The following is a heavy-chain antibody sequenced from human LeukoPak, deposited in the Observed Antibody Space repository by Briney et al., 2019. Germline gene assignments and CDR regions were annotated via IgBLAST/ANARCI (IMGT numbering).Heavy chain of an antibody. CDR3: ARQTGYSSSWSRRLDP. CDR2: IYHSGST. D-gene: IGHD6-13*01. Sequence: PSETLSLTCAVYGGSFSGYYWSWIRQPPGKGLEWIGEIYHSGSTNYNPSLKSRVTISVDKSKSQFSLKLSSVTAADTAVYYCARQTGYSSSWSRRLDPWGQGTLVTVSS. CDR1: GGSFSGYY. V-gene: IGHV4-34*01. J-gene: IGHJ5*02.